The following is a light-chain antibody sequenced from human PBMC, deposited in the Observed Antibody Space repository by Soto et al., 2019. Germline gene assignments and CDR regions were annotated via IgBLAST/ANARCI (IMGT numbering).Light chain of an antibody. CDR2: DAS. J-gene: IGKJ2*01. CDR1: QDVSIV. Sequence: EILLAQSPATLSLSPGERATLSCKASQDVSIVLAWYQQKPGPAPRLLIHDASNRATGVPARFSGSGSGRDFTLTITSLEPEDFAVYYCQQRSTWLYTFGQGTKLEV. V-gene: IGKV3-11*02. CDR3: QQRSTWLYT.